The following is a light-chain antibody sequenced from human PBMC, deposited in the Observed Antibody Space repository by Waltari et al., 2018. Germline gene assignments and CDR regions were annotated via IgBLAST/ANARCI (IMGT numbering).Light chain of an antibody. V-gene: IGLV3-21*01. J-gene: IGLJ2*01. Sequence: SYVMSQPPSVSVAPGETARITCAGDNIDGKSVNWSQQTPGQAPVGVIYDDSDRPSGIPERFSGSNSGDTATLTITRVEAGDEADYSCQVWETTSGHPTAVFGGGTKLTVL. CDR1: NIDGKS. CDR3: QVWETTSGHPTAV. CDR2: DDS.